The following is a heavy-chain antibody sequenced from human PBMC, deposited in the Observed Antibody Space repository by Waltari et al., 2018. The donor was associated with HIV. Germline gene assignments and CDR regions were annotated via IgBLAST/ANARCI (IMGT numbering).Heavy chain of an antibody. CDR3: ARQYAWFDILTGSPPTYFFDS. D-gene: IGHD3-9*01. Sequence: KLQQSGPRLVNPSETLTLTCSVSGDSINSRTYYWGWIRQSPGKGLEYLGSVYYSGISYHNPSLNSRLTLSADTSKNQLSLRLISVTATDTGVYYCARQYAWFDILTGSPPTYFFDSWGPGTLVTVSS. V-gene: IGHV4-39*01. CDR1: GDSINSRTYY. CDR2: VYYSGIS. J-gene: IGHJ4*02.